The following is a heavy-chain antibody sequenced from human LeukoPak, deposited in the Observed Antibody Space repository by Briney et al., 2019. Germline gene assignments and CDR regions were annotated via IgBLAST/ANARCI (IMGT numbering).Heavy chain of an antibody. CDR1: GFTFSSYA. CDR3: TSIIAVSSYFDY. D-gene: IGHD6-19*01. CDR2: ISGSGGST. J-gene: IGHJ4*02. V-gene: IGHV3-23*01. Sequence: GGSLRLSCAASGFTFSSYAMSWVRQAPGKGLEWVSAISGSGGSTYYADSVKGRFTISRDNSKNTLYLQMNSLKTEDTAVYYCTSIIAVSSYFDYWGQGTLVTVSS.